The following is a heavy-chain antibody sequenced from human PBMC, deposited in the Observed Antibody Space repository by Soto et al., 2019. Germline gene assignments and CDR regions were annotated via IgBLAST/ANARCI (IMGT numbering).Heavy chain of an antibody. J-gene: IGHJ6*02. CDR3: AHSRMHIHYFYNGMDV. Sequence: QITLKKSGPTLVKPTQTLTLTCTFSGFLLNSYAAGVAWIRHSPGKALEWLAVIFWDDDQRYSPSLEGRLTNKKATSKNQVVLPLANVGPVDAGTYFCAHSRMHIHYFYNGMDVWGQVTTVTV. V-gene: IGHV2-5*02. CDR1: GFLLNSYAAG. CDR2: IFWDDDQ.